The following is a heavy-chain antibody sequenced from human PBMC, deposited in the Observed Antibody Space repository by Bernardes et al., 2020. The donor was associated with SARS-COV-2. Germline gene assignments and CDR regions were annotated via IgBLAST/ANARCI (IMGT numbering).Heavy chain of an antibody. D-gene: IGHD3-22*01. V-gene: IGHV4-59*12. CDR3: ARGPTTDYYDGSGYYFFDY. Sequence: SETLSLTRTVSGGSISAYYWSWFRQPPGKGLEWIGYLYYTGSTNYNPSLQSRVTISVDTSKNQFSLKLSSVTAADTAVYYCARGPTTDYYDGSGYYFFDYWGQGILVTVSS. CDR2: LYYTGST. CDR1: GGSISAYY. J-gene: IGHJ4*02.